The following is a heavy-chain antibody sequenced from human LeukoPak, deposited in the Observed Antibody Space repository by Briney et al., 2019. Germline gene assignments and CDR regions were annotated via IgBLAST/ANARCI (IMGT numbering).Heavy chain of an antibody. V-gene: IGHV4-61*05. D-gene: IGHD5-18*01. CDR1: GGSISSSSYY. CDR3: AGGSYDYYYMDV. CDR2: IYYSGST. J-gene: IGHJ6*03. Sequence: PSETLSLTCTVSGGSISSSSYYWGWIRQPPGKGLEWIGYIYYSGSTNYNPSLKSRVTISVDTSKNQFSLKLTSVTAADTAVYYCAGGSYDYYYMDVWGKGTTVTVSS.